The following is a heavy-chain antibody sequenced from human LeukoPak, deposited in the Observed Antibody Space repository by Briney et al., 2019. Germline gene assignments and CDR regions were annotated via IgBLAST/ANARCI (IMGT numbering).Heavy chain of an antibody. CDR2: IIPILGIA. V-gene: IGHV1-69*04. CDR1: GGTFSSYA. Sequence: SVKVSCKASGGTFSSYAISWVRQAPGQGLEWMGRIIPILGIANYAQKFQGRVTITADKSTSTAYMELSSLRSEDTAVYYCTTSYGGFFDYWGQGTLVTVSS. D-gene: IGHD4-23*01. CDR3: TTSYGGFFDY. J-gene: IGHJ4*02.